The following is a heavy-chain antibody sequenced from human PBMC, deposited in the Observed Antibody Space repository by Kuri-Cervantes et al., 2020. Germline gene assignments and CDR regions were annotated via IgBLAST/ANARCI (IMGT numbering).Heavy chain of an antibody. CDR3: AKDSSYSSGWWLFDY. J-gene: IGHJ4*02. CDR1: GFTFSSYA. V-gene: IGHV3-30-3*02. Sequence: GGSLRLSCAASGFTFSSYAMHWVRQAPGKGLEWVAVISYDGSNKYYADSVKGRFTISRDNSKNTLYLQMNSLRAEDTAVYYCAKDSSYSSGWWLFDYWGQGTLVTVSS. D-gene: IGHD6-19*01. CDR2: ISYDGSNK.